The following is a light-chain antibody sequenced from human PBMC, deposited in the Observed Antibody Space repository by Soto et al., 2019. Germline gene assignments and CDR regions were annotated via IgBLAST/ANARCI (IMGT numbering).Light chain of an antibody. Sequence: QSALTQPASLSGSPGQSITISCTGTSSDIGAYDYVSWFQQHPGKAPKLMISEVNNRPSGVSNRFSGSKSGNTAYLTISGLQVEDEAEYFCFSLKTTSTHVLGTGTKVTVL. J-gene: IGLJ1*01. CDR2: EVN. V-gene: IGLV2-14*01. CDR3: FSLKTTSTHV. CDR1: SSDIGAYDY.